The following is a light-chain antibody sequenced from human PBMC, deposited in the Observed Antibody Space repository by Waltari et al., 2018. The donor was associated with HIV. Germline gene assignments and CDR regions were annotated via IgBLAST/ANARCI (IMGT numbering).Light chain of an antibody. Sequence: QSVLTQPPSVSAAPGQKVTISCSGSSSHIGKNFVSWYKQLPGTAPKLLIYDNNKRPSGIPARFSGSKSGTSATLGITGLQTGDEADYYCGTWDSSLSGVVFGGGTKLTVL. CDR3: GTWDSSLSGVV. CDR1: SSHIGKNF. CDR2: DNN. J-gene: IGLJ3*02. V-gene: IGLV1-51*01.